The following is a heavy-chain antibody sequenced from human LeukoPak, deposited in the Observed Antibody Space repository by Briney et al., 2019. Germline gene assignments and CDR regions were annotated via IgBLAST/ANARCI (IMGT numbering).Heavy chain of an antibody. CDR2: SRSKAYGGTT. J-gene: IGHJ5*02. CDR3: TRGSPDNYGDYEWFDP. Sequence: PGRSLRLSCTASGFTFGDYAMSWVRQAPGKGLEWVGFSRSKAYGGTTEYAASVKGRFTISRDDSKSIAYLQMNSLKTEDTAVYYCTRGSPDNYGDYEWFDPWGQGTLVTVSS. D-gene: IGHD4-17*01. V-gene: IGHV3-49*04. CDR1: GFTFGDYA.